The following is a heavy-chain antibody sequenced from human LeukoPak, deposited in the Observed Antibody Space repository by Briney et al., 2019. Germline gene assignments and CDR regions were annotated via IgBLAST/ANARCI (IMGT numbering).Heavy chain of an antibody. CDR1: GYTFTSYG. J-gene: IGHJ4*02. D-gene: IGHD3-9*01. Sequence: ASVKVSCKASGYTFTSYGISWVRQAPGQGLEWMGWISAYNGNTNYAQKLQGRVTMTTDTSTSTAYMELRSLRSDDTAVYYCAKDRRYFDWLYHDYWGQGTLVTVSS. CDR3: AKDRRYFDWLYHDY. V-gene: IGHV1-18*01. CDR2: ISAYNGNT.